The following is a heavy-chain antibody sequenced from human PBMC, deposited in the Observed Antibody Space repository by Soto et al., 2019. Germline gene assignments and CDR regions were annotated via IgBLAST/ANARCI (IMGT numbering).Heavy chain of an antibody. Sequence: QVQLVESGGGVVQPGRSLRLSCAASGFTFSSYAMHWVRQAPGKGLEWVAVISYDGSNKYYADSVKGRFTISRDNSKNKLYLQMNSLRAEDTAVYYCAREGDSSCCFDYWGQGTLVTVSS. D-gene: IGHD6-13*01. CDR3: AREGDSSCCFDY. CDR1: GFTFSSYA. V-gene: IGHV3-30-3*01. J-gene: IGHJ4*02. CDR2: ISYDGSNK.